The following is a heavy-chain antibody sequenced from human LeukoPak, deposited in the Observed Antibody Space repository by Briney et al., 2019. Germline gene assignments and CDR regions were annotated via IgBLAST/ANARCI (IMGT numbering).Heavy chain of an antibody. V-gene: IGHV3-48*03. CDR3: ARGEESSSTDPFDY. Sequence: GGSLRLSCAASGFTFSSYEMNWVRQAPGKGLEWVSYISSSGSTIYYADSVKGRFTISRDNVKNSLYLQMNSLRAEDTADYYCARGEESSSTDPFDYWGQGTLVTISS. D-gene: IGHD2-2*01. CDR1: GFTFSSYE. CDR2: ISSSGSTI. J-gene: IGHJ4*02.